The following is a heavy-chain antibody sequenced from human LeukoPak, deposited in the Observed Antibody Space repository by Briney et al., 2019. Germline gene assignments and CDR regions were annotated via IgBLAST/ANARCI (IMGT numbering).Heavy chain of an antibody. V-gene: IGHV3-23*01. CDR2: ISGSGGST. D-gene: IGHD6-13*01. Sequence: GGSLRLSCAASGFTFSSYAMILVRQAPGKGLEWVSAISGSGGSTYYADSVKGRFTISRDNSKNTLYLQMNSLRAEDTAVYYCAKGFTKTVAATDYWGQGTLVTVSS. CDR3: AKGFTKTVAATDY. J-gene: IGHJ4*02. CDR1: GFTFSSYA.